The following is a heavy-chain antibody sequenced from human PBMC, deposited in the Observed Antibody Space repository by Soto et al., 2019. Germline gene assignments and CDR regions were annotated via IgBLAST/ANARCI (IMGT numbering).Heavy chain of an antibody. CDR2: ISSSSTYK. D-gene: IGHD1-26*01. CDR1: GFTFSSHS. Sequence: PGGSLRLSCAASGFTFSSHSMNWVRQAPGKGLEWVSSISSSSTYKYYADSVKGRFTIARDNAKNSLYLQMTSLRAEDTAVYYCARDNPWELRLGPHTCIYVCAQGPTVTVSS. V-gene: IGHV3-21*01. CDR3: ARDNPWELRLGPHTCIYV. J-gene: IGHJ6*02.